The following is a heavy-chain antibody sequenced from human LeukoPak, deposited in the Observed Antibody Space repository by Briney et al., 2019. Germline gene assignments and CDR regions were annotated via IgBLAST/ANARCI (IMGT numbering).Heavy chain of an antibody. CDR2: TYNSDSNT. CDR1: GFTFSDHY. Sequence: GGSLRLSCAASGFTFSDHYMSWIRQAPGKGLEWVSYTYNSDSNTYYAGSVKGRFTMSRDIAKNSGYLQMNSLRVEDTAVYYCARGHYGLDVWGQGTTVTVSS. J-gene: IGHJ6*02. V-gene: IGHV3-11*01. CDR3: ARGHYGLDV.